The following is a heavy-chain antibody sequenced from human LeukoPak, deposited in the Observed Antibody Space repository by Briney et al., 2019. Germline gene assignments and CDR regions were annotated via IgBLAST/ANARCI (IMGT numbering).Heavy chain of an antibody. D-gene: IGHD2-15*01. Sequence: GGSLRLSCAASGFTVSSNYMSWVRQAPGKGLEWVSVIYSGGSTYYADSVEGRFTISIDNSKNTLYLQMNSLRAEDTAVYYCAREGYCSGGSCWRYFQHWGQGTLVTVSS. CDR3: AREGYCSGGSCWRYFQH. CDR1: GFTVSSNY. J-gene: IGHJ1*01. V-gene: IGHV3-66*02. CDR2: IYSGGST.